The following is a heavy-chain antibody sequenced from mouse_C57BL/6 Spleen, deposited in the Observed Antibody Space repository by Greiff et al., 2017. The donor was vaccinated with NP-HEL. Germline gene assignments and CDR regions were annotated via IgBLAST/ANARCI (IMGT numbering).Heavy chain of an antibody. CDR1: GYTFTDYY. Sequence: VQLQQSGPELVKPGASVKISCKASGYTFTDYYMNWVKQSPGKSLEWIGDINPNNGGTSYNQTLKGKATLTVDKSSSTAYMELRSLTSEDAAVYYCATDYGSSYRYFDVWGTGTTVTVAS. D-gene: IGHD1-1*01. CDR2: INPNNGGT. J-gene: IGHJ1*03. CDR3: ATDYGSSYRYFDV. V-gene: IGHV1-26*01.